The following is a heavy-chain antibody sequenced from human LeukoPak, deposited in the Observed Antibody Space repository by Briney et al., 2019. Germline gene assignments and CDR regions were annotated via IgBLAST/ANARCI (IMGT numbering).Heavy chain of an antibody. V-gene: IGHV1-2*02. Sequence: GASVKVSCKASGYTFTGYYTHWVRQAPGQGLEWMGWINPNSGGTNYAQKFQGRVTMTRDTSISTAYMELSRLRSDDTAVYYCARGTYYYDSSGYYWHYWGQGTLVTVSS. CDR2: INPNSGGT. J-gene: IGHJ4*02. D-gene: IGHD3-22*01. CDR1: GYTFTGYY. CDR3: ARGTYYYDSSGYYWHY.